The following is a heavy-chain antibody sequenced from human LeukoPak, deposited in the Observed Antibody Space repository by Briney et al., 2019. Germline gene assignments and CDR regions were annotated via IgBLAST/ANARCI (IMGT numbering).Heavy chain of an antibody. J-gene: IGHJ4*02. CDR3: ARDAVTDTATTYD. D-gene: IGHD5-18*01. CDR2: IYYSGST. CDR1: GGSNSSSSYY. Sequence: SETLSLTCTVSGGSNSSSSYYWGWIRQPPGKGLEWIGSIYYSGSTYYNPSLKSRVTISVDTSKNQFSLKLSSVTAADTAVYYCARDAVTDTATTYDWGQGTLVTVSS. V-gene: IGHV4-39*07.